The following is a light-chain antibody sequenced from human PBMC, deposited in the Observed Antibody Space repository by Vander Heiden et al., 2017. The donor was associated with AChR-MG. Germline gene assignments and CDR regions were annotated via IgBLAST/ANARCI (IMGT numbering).Light chain of an antibody. CDR3: GTWDSSLSDWV. CDR1: SSNIGSNY. V-gene: IGLV1-51*01. Sequence: QPVLTQPTSASAAPGQKVTISCSGASSNIGSNYVSWYQHFPGTAPKLLINDNNKRPSGIPDRFSGSKSGTSATLGITRLQTGDEADYYCGTWDSSLSDWVFGGGTKLTVL. CDR2: DNN. J-gene: IGLJ3*02.